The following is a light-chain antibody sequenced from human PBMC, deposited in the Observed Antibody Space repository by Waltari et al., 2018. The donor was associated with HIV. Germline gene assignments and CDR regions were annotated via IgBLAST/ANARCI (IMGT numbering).Light chain of an antibody. CDR3: SSYTTTSTLYV. J-gene: IGLJ1*01. CDR2: DVS. Sequence: QSTLPQPASVSGSPGQSVTISCTGLSSDIDVYKYFSWYQQHPGKAPKLLIYDVSNRPSGVSHRFSGSKSANTASLTISGLQAEDEADYYCSSYTTTSTLYVFGTGTKVTV. CDR1: SSDIDVYKY. V-gene: IGLV2-14*03.